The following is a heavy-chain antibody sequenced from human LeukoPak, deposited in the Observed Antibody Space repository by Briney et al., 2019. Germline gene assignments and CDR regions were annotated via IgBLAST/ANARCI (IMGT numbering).Heavy chain of an antibody. V-gene: IGHV3-30*18. D-gene: IGHD3-3*02. Sequence: PGRSLRLSCVASGFTFSKYGMHWVRQAPGKGLEWVAVISSDGNTKYYADSVKGRFTISRDSSKNTLYLQLNSLRAEDTAVYYCAKSTPNSIFLDFWGQGTLVTVSS. J-gene: IGHJ4*02. CDR2: ISSDGNTK. CDR1: GFTFSKYG. CDR3: AKSTPNSIFLDF.